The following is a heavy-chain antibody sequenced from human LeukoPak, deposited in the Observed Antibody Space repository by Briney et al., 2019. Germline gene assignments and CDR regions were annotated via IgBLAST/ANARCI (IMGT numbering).Heavy chain of an antibody. V-gene: IGHV4-59*01. Sequence: SETLSLTCTVSGGPISSYYWSWIRQPPGKGLEWIGYIYYSGSTNYNPSLKSRVTISVDTSKNQFSLKLSSVTAADTAVYYCARDDPYYDSSGSLDYWGQGTLVTVSS. J-gene: IGHJ4*02. CDR3: ARDDPYYDSSGSLDY. CDR2: IYYSGST. D-gene: IGHD3-22*01. CDR1: GGPISSYY.